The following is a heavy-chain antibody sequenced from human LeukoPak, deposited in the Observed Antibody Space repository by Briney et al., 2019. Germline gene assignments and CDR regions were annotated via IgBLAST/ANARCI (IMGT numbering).Heavy chain of an antibody. D-gene: IGHD3-22*01. CDR1: GFTFSNHW. CDR3: ARPMDYYDSSGYP. Sequence: GGSLRLSCAASGFTFSNHWMHWVRQVPGKGLVWVSRIDGGGSSTSYADSVKGRFTISRDNSKNTLYLQMNSLRAEDTAVYYCARPMDYYDSSGYPWGQGTLVTVSS. V-gene: IGHV3-74*01. CDR2: IDGGGSST. J-gene: IGHJ5*02.